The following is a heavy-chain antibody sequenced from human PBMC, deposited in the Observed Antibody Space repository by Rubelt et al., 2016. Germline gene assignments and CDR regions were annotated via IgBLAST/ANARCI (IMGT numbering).Heavy chain of an antibody. V-gene: IGHV3-30*04. CDR2: ISFDGSNK. Sequence: GGGLVQPGGSLKLSCAVSGFTLSSYDMHWVRQAPGKGLEWVAVISFDGSNKYFADSVKGRFTISRDTSKNTLYLQMNSLRTEDTALYYCAKDVYGDYGTTNWGQGTLVTVSS. CDR3: AKDVYGDYGTTN. J-gene: IGHJ4*02. D-gene: IGHD4-17*01. CDR1: GFTLSSYD.